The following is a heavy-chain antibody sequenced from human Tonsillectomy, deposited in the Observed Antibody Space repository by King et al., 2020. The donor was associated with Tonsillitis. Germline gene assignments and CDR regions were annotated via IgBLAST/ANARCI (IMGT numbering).Heavy chain of an antibody. CDR2: ISYSGSS. J-gene: IGHJ6*03. V-gene: IGHV4-31*03. Sequence: VQLQESGPGLVKPSQTLSLTCTVSGGSISSGGYYWTWIRQHPGKGLEWIGYISYSGSSYYNPSLKSRLTISLDTSKNQFSLKVSSVTTADTAVYYCASTPLPYYYYYMDVWGKGTTVTVSS. CDR3: ASTPLPYYYYYMDV. D-gene: IGHD2-2*01. CDR1: GGSISSGGYY.